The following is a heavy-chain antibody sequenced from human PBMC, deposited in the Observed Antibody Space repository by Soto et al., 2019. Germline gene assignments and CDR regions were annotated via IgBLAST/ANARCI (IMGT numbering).Heavy chain of an antibody. V-gene: IGHV3-49*03. D-gene: IGHD3-16*02. J-gene: IGHJ4*02. CDR3: TRGAAAGLKLSDY. CDR1: GCTCGDFP. CDR2: ITSKAFGGTT. Sequence: PGGSLRLSCTASGCTCGDFPMSWFRQVPGKGLEWVGFITSKAFGGTTEYAASVKGRFAISRDDSKSIAYLQMNSLKIEDTAVYYCTRGAAAGLKLSDYWGQGTRVTVSS.